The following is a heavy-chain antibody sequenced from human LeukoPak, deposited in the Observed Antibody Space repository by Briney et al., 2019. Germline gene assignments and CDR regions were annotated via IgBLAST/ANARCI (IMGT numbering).Heavy chain of an antibody. Sequence: PGGSLRLXCAASGFTFSSYGMHWVRQAPGKGLEWVAVIWYDGSNKYYADSVKGRFTISRDNSKNTLYLQMNSLRAEDTAVYYCAKGLDSSGWYSDYWGQGTLVTVSS. CDR3: AKGLDSSGWYSDY. J-gene: IGHJ4*02. CDR1: GFTFSSYG. V-gene: IGHV3-33*06. D-gene: IGHD6-19*01. CDR2: IWYDGSNK.